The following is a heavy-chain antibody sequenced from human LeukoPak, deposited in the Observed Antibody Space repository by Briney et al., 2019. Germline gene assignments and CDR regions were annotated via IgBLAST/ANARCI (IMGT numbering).Heavy chain of an antibody. CDR2: IYYSGST. D-gene: IGHD2-2*02. V-gene: IGHV4-39*01. Sequence: SETLSLTCVVFGGSFSGYYWGWIRQPPGKGLEWIGSIYYSGSTYYNPSLKSRVTISVDTSKNQFSLKLSSVTAADTAVYYCACQAIVVVPAAIIAWGQGTLVTVSS. J-gene: IGHJ4*02. CDR3: ACQAIVVVPAAIIA. CDR1: GGSFSGYY.